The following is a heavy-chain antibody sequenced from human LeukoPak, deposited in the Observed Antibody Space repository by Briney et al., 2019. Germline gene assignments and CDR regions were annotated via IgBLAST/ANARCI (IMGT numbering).Heavy chain of an antibody. J-gene: IGHJ4*02. Sequence: SETLSLTCTVSGGSISNYYWSWIRQPPGKGLEWIAYIFDSGDTRYNPSLKSRVTISVDTSKNQSSLKLNSVTAADTAVYYCARHPLRGGFDYWGQGTLVTVSS. CDR3: ARHPLRGGFDY. CDR1: GGSISNYY. CDR2: IFDSGDT. V-gene: IGHV4-59*08.